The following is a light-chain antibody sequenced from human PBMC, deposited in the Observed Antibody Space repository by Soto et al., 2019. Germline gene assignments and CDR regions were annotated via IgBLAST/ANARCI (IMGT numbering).Light chain of an antibody. J-gene: IGLJ1*01. V-gene: IGLV2-14*03. CDR2: EVS. CDR3: SSYTSSSTRV. CDR1: SRDVGAYDY. Sequence: SALPQPASGPGSPGQSSTITCTGTSRDVGAYDYVSWYQQHPDKAPKLMIYEVSNRPSGVSNRFSGSKSVNTATLTTSGLQAEDEADYYCSSYTSSSTRVFGTGTKVTVL.